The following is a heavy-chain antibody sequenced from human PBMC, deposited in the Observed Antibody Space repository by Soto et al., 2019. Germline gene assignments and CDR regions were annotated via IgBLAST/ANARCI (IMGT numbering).Heavy chain of an antibody. J-gene: IGHJ5*02. V-gene: IGHV1-18*04. D-gene: IGHD4-17*01. CDR1: GYTFTSYG. CDR3: ARDSPFDYGGNRPRFDP. Sequence: ASVKVSCKASGYTFTSYGISWVRQAPGQGLEWMGWISAYNGNTNYAQKLQGRVTMTTDTSTSTAYMELRSLRSDDTAVYYCARDSPFDYGGNRPRFDPWGQGTLVTV. CDR2: ISAYNGNT.